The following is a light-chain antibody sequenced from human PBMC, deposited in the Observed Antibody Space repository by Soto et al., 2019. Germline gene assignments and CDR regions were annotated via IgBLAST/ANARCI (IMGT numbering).Light chain of an antibody. Sequence: EIVLTQSPGTLSSSPGERATLSCAASQVVSSRFFAWYQQKPGQAPRLLIFSASNRASGIPDRFSGSGSGTDSTLNISRLEPEDSAVYFCHQYGSSLYTFGQGTKLEIK. V-gene: IGKV3-20*01. CDR1: QVVSSRF. J-gene: IGKJ2*01. CDR3: HQYGSSLYT. CDR2: SAS.